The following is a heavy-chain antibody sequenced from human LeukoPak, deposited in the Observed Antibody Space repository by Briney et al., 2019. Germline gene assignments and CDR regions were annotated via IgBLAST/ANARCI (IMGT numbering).Heavy chain of an antibody. CDR3: ARDVVAGTYYYYGMDV. Sequence: GGSLRLSCAASGFTFSSYWMNWVRQTPGKGLEWVANINQVGSEKYFVDSVKGRFTISRDNAKNSLYLQMNSLRAEDTAVYYCARDVVAGTYYYYGMDVWGKGTTVTVSS. CDR1: GFTFSSYW. V-gene: IGHV3-7*01. J-gene: IGHJ6*04. CDR2: INQVGSEK. D-gene: IGHD6-19*01.